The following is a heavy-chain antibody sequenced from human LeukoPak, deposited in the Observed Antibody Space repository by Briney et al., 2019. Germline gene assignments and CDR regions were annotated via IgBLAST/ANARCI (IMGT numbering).Heavy chain of an antibody. J-gene: IGHJ4*02. CDR2: IYHSGST. D-gene: IGHD3-22*01. Sequence: PSETLSLTCTVSGGSISSGGYYWSWGRQPPGKGLEWIGYIYHSGSTYYNPSLKSRVTISVDRSKIQFYLKLSSVTAADTAVYYCARDPTREYYDSSGYHTWGQGTLVTVSS. CDR1: GGSISSGGYY. CDR3: ARDPTREYYDSSGYHT. V-gene: IGHV4-30-2*01.